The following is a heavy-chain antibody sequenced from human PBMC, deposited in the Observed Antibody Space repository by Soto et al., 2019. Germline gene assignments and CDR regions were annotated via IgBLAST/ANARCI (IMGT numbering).Heavy chain of an antibody. CDR2: IAYDGSIK. Sequence: QEQLVESGGDVVQPGRSLTLSCAASGFTFSSNAMHWVRQAPGKGLEWVAVIAYDGSIKIYRDSVKGRFTIPRDNSKNTLYLQMNSLRTEDTAVYYCARDKIQGAPDYLDSWGQGTLVTVSS. V-gene: IGHV3-30-3*01. CDR1: GFTFSSNA. CDR3: ARDKIQGAPDYLDS. J-gene: IGHJ4*02.